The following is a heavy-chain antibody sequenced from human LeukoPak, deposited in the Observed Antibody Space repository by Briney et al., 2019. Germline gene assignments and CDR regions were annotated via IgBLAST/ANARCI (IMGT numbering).Heavy chain of an antibody. CDR3: ARQDGSGLYYFDY. CDR1: GYSFNYW. CDR2: IYPGDSDT. V-gene: IGHV5-51*01. D-gene: IGHD3-10*01. Sequence: GESLKISCKGSGYSFNYWIGWVRQMPGKGLEWMGIIYPGDSDTRYSPPFQGQVTISADRSISTAYLQWSSLKASDSAMYYCARQDGSGLYYFDYWGQGTLVTVSS. J-gene: IGHJ4*02.